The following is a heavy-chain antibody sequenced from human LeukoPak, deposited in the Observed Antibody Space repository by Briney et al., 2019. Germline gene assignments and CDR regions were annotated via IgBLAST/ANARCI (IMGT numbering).Heavy chain of an antibody. Sequence: ASVKVSCKASGYTFTSYGISWVRQAPGQGLEWMGWISAYNGNTNYAQKLQGRVTMTTDTSTSTAYMELRSLRSDDTAVYYCARAYGIYCSSTSCSYNRFDPWGQGTLVTVSS. D-gene: IGHD2-2*01. J-gene: IGHJ5*02. V-gene: IGHV1-18*01. CDR2: ISAYNGNT. CDR3: ARAYGIYCSSTSCSYNRFDP. CDR1: GYTFTSYG.